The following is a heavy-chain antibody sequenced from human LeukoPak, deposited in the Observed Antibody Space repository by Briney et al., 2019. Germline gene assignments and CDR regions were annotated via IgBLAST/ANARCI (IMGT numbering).Heavy chain of an antibody. Sequence: GGSLRLSCAASGFTFSSYAMTWVRQAPGKGLEWVSVISGSGVNTDYADSVRGRFTISRDNSKNTLYLQMNSLRAEDAAVYFCAKAPVTSCRGAYCYPFDSWGQGTLVTVSS. D-gene: IGHD2-21*01. J-gene: IGHJ4*02. V-gene: IGHV3-23*01. CDR2: ISGSGVNT. CDR1: GFTFSSYA. CDR3: AKAPVTSCRGAYCYPFDS.